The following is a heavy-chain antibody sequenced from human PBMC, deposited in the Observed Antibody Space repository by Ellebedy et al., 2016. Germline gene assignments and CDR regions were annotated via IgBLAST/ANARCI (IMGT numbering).Heavy chain of an antibody. CDR2: INHSGST. D-gene: IGHD2-2*01. Sequence: SETLSLTCAVYGGSFSGYYWSWIRQPPGKGLEWIGEINHSGSTNYNPSLKSRVTISVDTSKNQFSLKLSSVTAVDTAVFYCARGYCSRTSCYVVDYWGQGTLVTVSS. CDR1: GGSFSGYY. V-gene: IGHV4-34*01. J-gene: IGHJ4*02. CDR3: ARGYCSRTSCYVVDY.